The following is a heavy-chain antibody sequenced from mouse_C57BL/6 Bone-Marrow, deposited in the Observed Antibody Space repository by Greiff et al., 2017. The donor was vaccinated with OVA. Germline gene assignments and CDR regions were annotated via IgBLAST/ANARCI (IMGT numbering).Heavy chain of an antibody. V-gene: IGHV1-26*01. CDR1: GYTFTDYY. J-gene: IGHJ3*01. D-gene: IGHD1-1*01. CDR3: ARWGLLRSGFAY. CDR2: INPNNGGT. Sequence: EVQLQQSGPELVKPGASVKISCKASGYTFTDYYMNWVKQSHGKSLEWIGDINPNNGGTSYNQKFKGKATLTVDKSSSTAYMELRSLTSEDSAGYYGARWGLLRSGFAYWGQGTLVTVSA.